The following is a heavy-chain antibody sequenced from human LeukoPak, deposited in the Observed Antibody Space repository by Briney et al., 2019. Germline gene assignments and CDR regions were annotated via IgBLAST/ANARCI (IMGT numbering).Heavy chain of an antibody. CDR3: AMATISNDAFEI. V-gene: IGHV3-74*01. D-gene: IGHD5-24*01. CDR1: GFTFSSYW. Sequence: GGSLRLSCAASGFTFSSYWMHWLRQAPGKELVWVSRINSDGSSTSYADSVKGRFTISRDNAKNTLYLQMNSLRAEYTAVYYCAMATISNDAFEIWGQGTMVTVSS. CDR2: INSDGSST. J-gene: IGHJ3*02.